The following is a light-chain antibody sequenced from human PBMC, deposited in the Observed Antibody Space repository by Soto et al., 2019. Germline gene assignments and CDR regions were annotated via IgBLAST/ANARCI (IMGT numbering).Light chain of an antibody. Sequence: DIQMTQSPSTLSASVGDRITITCRASQSISTWLAWYQQKPGKAPKVLIYKASSLESGVPSRFSGSGSGTEFTLTITSLQPDDFATYYCQQYSSYSWTFGQGTKVEIK. CDR2: KAS. CDR1: QSISTW. V-gene: IGKV1-5*03. CDR3: QQYSSYSWT. J-gene: IGKJ1*01.